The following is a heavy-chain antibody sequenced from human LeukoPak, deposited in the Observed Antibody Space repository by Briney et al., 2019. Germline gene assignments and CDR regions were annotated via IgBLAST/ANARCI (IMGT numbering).Heavy chain of an antibody. CDR1: GYCFTNYW. CDR3: ARQGYCTSISCPREFDY. D-gene: IGHD2-2*01. Sequence: GESLKISCEGSGYCFTNYWIAWVRQMPGQGLEWMGVIYPGDSDTRYSPSFRGQVTISADKTINTAYLQWTSLKASDSAMYYCARQGYCTSISCPREFDYWGQGALVTVSS. CDR2: IYPGDSDT. J-gene: IGHJ4*02. V-gene: IGHV5-51*01.